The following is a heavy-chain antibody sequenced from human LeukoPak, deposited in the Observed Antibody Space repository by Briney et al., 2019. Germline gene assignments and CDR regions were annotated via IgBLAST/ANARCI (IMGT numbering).Heavy chain of an antibody. D-gene: IGHD3-16*01. CDR2: IWNAGTNT. Sequence: GRSLRLSCAASGFSFSTYGMPWVRQAPGKGLEWVALIWNAGTNTYYADSVKGRFTISRDNSKNTLYLQMNSLRAEDTAVYYCAGDTPPGGDYYFDYWGQGTLVIVSS. J-gene: IGHJ4*02. CDR1: GFSFSTYG. CDR3: AGDTPPGGDYYFDY. V-gene: IGHV3-33*01.